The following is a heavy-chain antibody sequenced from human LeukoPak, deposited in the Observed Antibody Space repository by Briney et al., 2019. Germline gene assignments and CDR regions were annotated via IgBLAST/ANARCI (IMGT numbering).Heavy chain of an antibody. V-gene: IGHV1-18*01. Sequence: GASVKVSCKASGYTFTSYGISWVRQAPGQGLEWMGWISGYNGNTNYAQKLQGRVTMTTDTSTSTAYMELRSLRSDNTAVYYCTRDFYDPSWGNWGQGTLVTVSS. CDR2: ISGYNGNT. CDR3: TRDFYDPSWGN. J-gene: IGHJ4*02. CDR1: GYTFTSYG. D-gene: IGHD2/OR15-2a*01.